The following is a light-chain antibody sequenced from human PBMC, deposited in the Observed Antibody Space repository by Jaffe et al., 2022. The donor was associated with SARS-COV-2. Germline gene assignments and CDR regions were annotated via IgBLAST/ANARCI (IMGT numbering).Light chain of an antibody. Sequence: EIVMTQSPATLSVSPGERATLSCRASQSVSSNLAWYQQKPGQAPRLLIYGASTRATGIPARFSGSGSGTEFTLTISSLQSEDFAVYYCQQYNSWPLFGGGTKVEIE. J-gene: IGKJ4*01. CDR1: QSVSSN. V-gene: IGKV3-15*01. CDR2: GAS. CDR3: QQYNSWPL.